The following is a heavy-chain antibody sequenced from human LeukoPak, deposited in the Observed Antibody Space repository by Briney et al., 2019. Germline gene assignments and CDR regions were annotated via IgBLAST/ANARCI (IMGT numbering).Heavy chain of an antibody. J-gene: IGHJ4*02. CDR1: GFTFSSYG. D-gene: IGHD6-13*01. V-gene: IGHV3-30*18. CDR2: ISYDGSNK. CDR3: AKDRIAAAGLYYFDY. Sequence: GGSLRLSCAASGFTFSSYGMHWVRQAPGKGLEWVAVISYDGSNKYYADSVKGRFTISRDNSKNTLYLQMNSLRAEDTAVYYCAKDRIAAAGLYYFDYWGQGTLVTVSS.